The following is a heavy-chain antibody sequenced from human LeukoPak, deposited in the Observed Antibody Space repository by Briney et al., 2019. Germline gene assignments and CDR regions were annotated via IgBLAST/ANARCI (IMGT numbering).Heavy chain of an antibody. V-gene: IGHV5-51*01. Sequence: PGESLKISCKGSGYSFTSYWIGWVRQMPGKGLEWMGIIYPGDSDTRYSPSFQGQVTISADKSISTAYLQWSSLKASDTAMYYCARYLNWNYVRVDFWGQGTLVTVSS. D-gene: IGHD1-7*01. CDR2: IYPGDSDT. J-gene: IGHJ4*02. CDR1: GYSFTSYW. CDR3: ARYLNWNYVRVDF.